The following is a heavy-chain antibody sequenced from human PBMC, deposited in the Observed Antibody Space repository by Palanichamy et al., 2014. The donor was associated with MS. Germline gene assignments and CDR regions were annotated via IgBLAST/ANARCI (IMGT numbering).Heavy chain of an antibody. D-gene: IGHD3-3*01. J-gene: IGHJ4*02. CDR1: DSLLVITG. CDR2: INADGSGT. CDR3: ANKNNMWSGHPLDY. V-gene: IGHV3-74*01. Sequence: EVQLVESGEAWFSLGGPRDSPVQPLDSLLVITGCTGSARLRGRGWCGSHGINADGSGTNYADSVRGRFTISRDNAKNMLYLQMNSLRVEDTAVYYCANKNNMWSGHPLDYWGQGTVVTVSS.